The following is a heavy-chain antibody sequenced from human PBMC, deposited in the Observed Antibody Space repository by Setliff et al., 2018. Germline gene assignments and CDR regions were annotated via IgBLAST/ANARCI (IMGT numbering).Heavy chain of an antibody. J-gene: IGHJ4*02. Sequence: SLRLSCATSGFTFSTHAMHWARQAPGKGLDWVAMIWSDGNTTYYADSVKGRFTVSGDNSKNTLYLQMNSLRVEDTAVHYCVTDPPFSGWSFDSWGQGTLVTVSS. CDR3: VTDPPFSGWSFDS. D-gene: IGHD6-19*01. V-gene: IGHV3-33*01. CDR2: IWSDGNTT. CDR1: GFTFSTHA.